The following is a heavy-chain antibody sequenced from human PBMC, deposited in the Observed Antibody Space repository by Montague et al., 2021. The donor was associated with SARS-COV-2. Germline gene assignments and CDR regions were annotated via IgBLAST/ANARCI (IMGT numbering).Heavy chain of an antibody. V-gene: IGHV4-34*01. CDR1: GGSFSGYY. D-gene: IGHD3-10*01. J-gene: IGHJ6*02. CDR2: INHSGST. Sequence: SETLSLTCAVYGGSFSGYYWSWIRQPPGKGLEWIGEINHSGSTNYNPSLKSRVTISVDTSKNQFSLKLSSVTAAGTAVYYCARVRYYGSGTSLGMDVWGQGTPVTVSS. CDR3: ARVRYYGSGTSLGMDV.